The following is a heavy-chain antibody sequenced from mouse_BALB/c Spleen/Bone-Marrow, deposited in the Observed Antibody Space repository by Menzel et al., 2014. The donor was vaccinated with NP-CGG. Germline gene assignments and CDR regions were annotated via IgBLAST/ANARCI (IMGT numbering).Heavy chain of an antibody. J-gene: IGHJ1*01. D-gene: IGHD2-10*02. Sequence: VQLQQPGAALVKPGASVKLSCTASGFNINDTYMHWVKQTPEQGLEWIGNIDPANGNTKYDPKFQGKATITADSSSNTAYLQLSSLTSEDTAVYSSAREGYGNYVWYVWGPGTTVSVSS. CDR3: AREGYGNYVWYV. CDR2: IDPANGNT. CDR1: GFNINDTY. V-gene: IGHV14-3*02.